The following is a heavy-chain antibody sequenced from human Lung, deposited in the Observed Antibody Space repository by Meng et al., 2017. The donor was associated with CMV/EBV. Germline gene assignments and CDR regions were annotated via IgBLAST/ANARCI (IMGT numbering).Heavy chain of an antibody. Sequence: SVXDSXNASMGTFNNFDLSWGRQAAGQGVLWMGGIIPIFGTINYAQKFKGRVTITTYESTDTAYMEMSSLTSEDTAVYYCARRGGESSHDDYWGPGTLVTVSS. J-gene: IGHJ4*02. V-gene: IGHV1-69*05. CDR2: IIPIFGTI. D-gene: IGHD1-26*01. CDR1: MGTFNNFD. CDR3: ARRGGESSHDDY.